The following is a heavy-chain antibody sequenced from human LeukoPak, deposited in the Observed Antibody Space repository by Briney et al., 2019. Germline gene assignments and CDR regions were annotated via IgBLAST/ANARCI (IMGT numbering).Heavy chain of an antibody. J-gene: IGHJ4*02. CDR3: ARDRSASCSGGSCYF. CDR1: GFTVSSNY. D-gene: IGHD2-15*01. Sequence: GGSLRLSCAASGFTVSSNYMSWVRQAPGKGLEWVSVIYSGGTTYYAESMKCRFTISRENSKNTLYLQMNSLGAEDTAVYYYARDRSASCSGGSCYFWGQGTLVTVSS. CDR2: IYSGGTT. V-gene: IGHV3-53*01.